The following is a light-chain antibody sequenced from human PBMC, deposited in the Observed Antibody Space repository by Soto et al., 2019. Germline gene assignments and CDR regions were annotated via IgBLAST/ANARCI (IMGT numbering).Light chain of an antibody. CDR1: QGISNY. V-gene: IGKV1-27*01. CDR2: ASS. CDR3: QKYNGVAWS. J-gene: IGKJ1*01. Sequence: DIQMTQSPSSLSASVGDRVTITCRASQGISNYLVWYQQKPGKVPKLLIYASSTLQSGVPSRFSGSGSGTDFTLTISSLQPESVATYYCQKYNGVAWSFGQGTKVDIK.